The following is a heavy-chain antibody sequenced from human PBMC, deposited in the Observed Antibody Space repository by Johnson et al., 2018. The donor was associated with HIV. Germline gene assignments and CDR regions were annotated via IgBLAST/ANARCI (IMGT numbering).Heavy chain of an antibody. J-gene: IGHJ3*02. CDR1: GFTFSSYA. CDR2: ISYDGSTK. V-gene: IGHV3-30*04. D-gene: IGHD3-10*01. CDR3: ARAGVVDSYGSWKAVDS. Sequence: QVQLVESGGGVVQPGRSLRLSCAASGFTFSSYAMHWVSQAPGKGLEWVAVISYDGSTKYYADSVKGRFTISRDNAMNSVYLQMNSLRAEDTAVYYCARAGVVDSYGSWKAVDSWGQGTMVTVSS.